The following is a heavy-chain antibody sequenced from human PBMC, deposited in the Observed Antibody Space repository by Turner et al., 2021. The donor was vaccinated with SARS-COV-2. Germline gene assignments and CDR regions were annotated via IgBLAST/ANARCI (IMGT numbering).Heavy chain of an antibody. CDR2: INPSSGGT. V-gene: IGHV1-2*02. CDR1: GYTFTDYY. Sequence: QVHLVQSGAEVKRPGASVQVSCQASGYTFTDYYVHWIRQAPGQSLECMGWINPSSGGTDYAQKFQGRVTMTRDTSISTAYMELSRLRSDDTAVYYCARPLSVDDAFDIWGQGTMVTVSS. D-gene: IGHD1-26*01. CDR3: ARPLSVDDAFDI. J-gene: IGHJ3*02.